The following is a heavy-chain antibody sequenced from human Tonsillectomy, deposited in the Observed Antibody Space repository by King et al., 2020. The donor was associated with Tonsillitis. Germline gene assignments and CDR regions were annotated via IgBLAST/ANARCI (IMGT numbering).Heavy chain of an antibody. CDR1: GFTFSPYT. CDR3: VKETSGWYDY. CDR2: ISNNGGST. D-gene: IGHD6-19*01. V-gene: IGHV3-64D*06. J-gene: IGHJ4*02. Sequence: VQLVESGGGLVQPGGSLRLSCSASGFTFSPYTMHWVRQAPGKGLEYVSAISNNGGSTYYADSVKGRFTISRDNSKDTLYLQMSSLRAEDTAVYYCVKETSGWYDYWGQGTLVTVSS.